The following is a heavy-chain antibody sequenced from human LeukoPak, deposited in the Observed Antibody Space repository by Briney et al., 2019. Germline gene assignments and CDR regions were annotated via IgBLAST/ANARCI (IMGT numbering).Heavy chain of an antibody. J-gene: IGHJ4*02. CDR3: ARDSPNYYDSSGDYTESPFDS. CDR2: IYTSGST. CDR1: GGSIGSGSYY. V-gene: IGHV4-61*02. Sequence: PSETLSLTCTVSGGSIGSGSYYWTWIRQPAGKGLEWIVRIYTSGSTNYNPSLKSRVTISVDTSKNQFSLKLSSITAEATARHYCARDSPNYYDSSGDYTESPFDSWGQGTLVSVSS. D-gene: IGHD3-22*01.